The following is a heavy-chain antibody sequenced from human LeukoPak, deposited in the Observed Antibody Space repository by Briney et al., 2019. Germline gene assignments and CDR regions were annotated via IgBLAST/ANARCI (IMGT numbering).Heavy chain of an antibody. D-gene: IGHD1-26*01. V-gene: IGHV3-21*06. J-gene: IGHJ3*01. Sequence: TGGSLRLSCGVSGFTFNSYSMNRVRQAPGKGLEWVASIIGSGSEMFYADSLKGRFTISRDNSENSLYLQMNSLRVEDTAVYYCAKVQSDIVGAMFFAFDVWGQGTMVSVSS. CDR3: AKVQSDIVGAMFFAFDV. CDR2: IIGSGSEM. CDR1: GFTFNSYS.